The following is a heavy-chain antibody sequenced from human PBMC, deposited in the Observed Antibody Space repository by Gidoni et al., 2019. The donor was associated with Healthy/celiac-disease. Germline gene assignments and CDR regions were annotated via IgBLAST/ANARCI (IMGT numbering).Heavy chain of an antibody. CDR3: AKEVLRVHSSSWD. CDR2: MSWNSGSI. Sequence: EVQLVESGGGLVQPGRSLRLSCAAAGFTLDDYAMHWVRQAPGQGLEWVSGMSWNSGSIGYADSVKGRFTISRDNAKTSLYLQMNSLRSEDTALYYCAKEVLRVHSSSWDWGQGPLVTVSS. V-gene: IGHV3-9*01. CDR1: GFTLDDYA. D-gene: IGHD6-13*01. J-gene: IGHJ4*02.